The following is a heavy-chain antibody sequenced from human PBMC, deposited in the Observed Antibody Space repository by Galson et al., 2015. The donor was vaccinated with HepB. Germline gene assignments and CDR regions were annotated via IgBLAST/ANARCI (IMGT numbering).Heavy chain of an antibody. J-gene: IGHJ4*02. D-gene: IGHD2-15*01. CDR3: ARGMVVQSY. CDR2: ISDSGVHT. V-gene: IGHV3-23*01. CDR1: GFTFRGFA. Sequence: SLRLSCAASGFTFRGFAMTWVRQAPVEGLGWVSGISDSGVHTSYAGSVTGRFTISRCNSRNTLYRLMNSLLLDYTPVYNCARGMVVQSYWRQRALVTV.